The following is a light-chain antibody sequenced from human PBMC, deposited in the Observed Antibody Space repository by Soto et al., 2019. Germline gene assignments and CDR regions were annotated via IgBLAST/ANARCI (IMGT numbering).Light chain of an antibody. CDR3: QQLNSYLSIT. V-gene: IGKV1-12*02. J-gene: IGKJ5*01. CDR2: AAS. CDR1: QRVSTW. Sequence: DIQMTQSPSSVSASVGDRVTISCRASQRVSTWLAWYQQKPGKAPKLLIYAASTLQSGVPSRFSGSGSGTEFTLTISSLQPEDFATYYCQQLNSYLSITFGQGTRLEI.